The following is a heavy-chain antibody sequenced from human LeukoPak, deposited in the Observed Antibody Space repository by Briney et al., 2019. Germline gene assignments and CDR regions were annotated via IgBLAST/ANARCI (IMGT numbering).Heavy chain of an antibody. CDR2: INTNTGNP. V-gene: IGHV7-4-1*02. Sequence: ASVKVSCKASGYTFTNYAMNWVRQAPGQGLEWMGWINTNTGNPTYVQGFTGRFVFSLDTSVSTAYLRISSLKAEDTAVYYCARDGDTTMVAYFDYWGQGTLVTVSS. J-gene: IGHJ4*02. CDR1: GYTFTNYA. CDR3: ARDGDTTMVAYFDY. D-gene: IGHD5-18*01.